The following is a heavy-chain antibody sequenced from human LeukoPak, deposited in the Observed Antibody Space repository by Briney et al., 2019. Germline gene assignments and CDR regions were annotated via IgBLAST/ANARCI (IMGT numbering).Heavy chain of an antibody. CDR2: IYYTGNT. J-gene: IGHJ4*02. D-gene: IGHD6-6*01. V-gene: IGHV4-39*07. CDR1: GDSITGYY. Sequence: SETLSLTCTVSGDSITGYYWGWIRQPPGKGLEWIGNIYYTGNTYYNASLKSRVTISVDTSKNQFSLKLSSVAAADTAVYYCARKYSSSHDFDYWGQGTLVTVSS. CDR3: ARKYSSSHDFDY.